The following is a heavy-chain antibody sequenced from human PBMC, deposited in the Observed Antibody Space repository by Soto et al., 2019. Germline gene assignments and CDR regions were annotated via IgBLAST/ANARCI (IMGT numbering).Heavy chain of an antibody. CDR1: GGSFSGYY. CDR2: INHSGST. Sequence: KPSETLSLTCAVYGGSFSGYYWSWIRQPPGKGLEWIGEINHSGSTNYNPSLKSRVTISVDTSKNQFSLKLSSVTAADTAVYYCARGPSYYDFWSGYPYYYYGMDVWGQGTTVTSP. J-gene: IGHJ6*02. CDR3: ARGPSYYDFWSGYPYYYYGMDV. D-gene: IGHD3-3*01. V-gene: IGHV4-34*01.